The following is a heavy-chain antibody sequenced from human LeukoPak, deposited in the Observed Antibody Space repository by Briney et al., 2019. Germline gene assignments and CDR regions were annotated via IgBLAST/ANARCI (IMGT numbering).Heavy chain of an antibody. CDR3: VKASYYYDSSGYYVMYYFDY. CDR2: MNPNSGNT. V-gene: IGHV1-8*03. J-gene: IGHJ4*02. Sequence: ASVKVSCKASGYTFTSYDINWVRQATGQGLEWMGWMNPNSGNTGYAQKFQGRVAITRNTSISTAYMELSSLRSEDTAVYYCVKASYYYDSSGYYVMYYFDYWGQGTLVTVSS. CDR1: GYTFTSYD. D-gene: IGHD3-22*01.